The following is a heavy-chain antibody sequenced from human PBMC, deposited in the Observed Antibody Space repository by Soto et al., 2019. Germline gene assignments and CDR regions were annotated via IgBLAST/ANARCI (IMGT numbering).Heavy chain of an antibody. CDR1: GFTFSSYG. CDR3: ARARRDTDTFDY. J-gene: IGHJ4*02. V-gene: IGHV3-33*01. CDR2: IWYDGSNK. Sequence: QVQLVESGGGVVQPGRSLRLSCAASGFTFSSYGMQWVRQAPGKGLEWVAVIWYDGSNKYYADSVKGRFTISRDNSKNTLYLQMNSLRAEDTAVYYCARARRDTDTFDYWGQGTLVTVSS. D-gene: IGHD5-18*01.